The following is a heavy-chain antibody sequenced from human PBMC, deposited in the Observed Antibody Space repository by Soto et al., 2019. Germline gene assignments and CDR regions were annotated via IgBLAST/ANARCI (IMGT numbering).Heavy chain of an antibody. J-gene: IGHJ5*02. CDR3: ARGQRFSDWFDP. CDR2: VYSSGGT. CDR1: GGSMSSYY. V-gene: IGHV4-4*07. Sequence: SETLSLTCTVPGGSMSSYYWTWIRQPAGKGLEWIGRVYSSGGTHYNPSLKSRVTISLDTSKNQFSLRLISVTDADTAVYYCARGQRFSDWFDPWGQGTLVTVSS. D-gene: IGHD3-3*01.